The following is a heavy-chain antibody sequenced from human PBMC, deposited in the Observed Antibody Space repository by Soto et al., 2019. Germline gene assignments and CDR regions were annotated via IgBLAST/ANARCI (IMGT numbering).Heavy chain of an antibody. CDR2: IYHSGST. D-gene: IGHD5-18*01. CDR3: ARYGSYGPFDY. J-gene: IGHJ4*02. CDR1: GGSISSSNW. V-gene: IGHV4-4*02. Sequence: QVQLQESGPGLVKPSGTLSLTCAVSGGSISSSNWWSWVRQPPGKGLEWIGEIYHSGSTNYNPSPKGXXTXSXXKSKNQFSLKLSSVTAADTAVYYCARYGSYGPFDYWGQGTLVTVSS.